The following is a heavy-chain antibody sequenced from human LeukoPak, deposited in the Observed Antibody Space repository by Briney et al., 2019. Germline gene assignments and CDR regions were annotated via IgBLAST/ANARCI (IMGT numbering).Heavy chain of an antibody. J-gene: IGHJ3*02. CDR3: ARDPGGDYASGAFDI. CDR2: IYYSGST. CDR1: GGSISSYY. Sequence: SETLSLTCTVSGGSISSYYWSWIRQPPGKGLEWIGYIYYSGSTNYNPSLKSRVTISVDTSKNQFSLKLSSVTAADTAVYYCARDPGGDYASGAFDIWGQGTMVTVSS. D-gene: IGHD4-17*01. V-gene: IGHV4-59*01.